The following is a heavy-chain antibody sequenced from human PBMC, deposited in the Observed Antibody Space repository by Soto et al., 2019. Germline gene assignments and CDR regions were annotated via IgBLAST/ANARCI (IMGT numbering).Heavy chain of an antibody. CDR2: ISWNSGSI. D-gene: IGHD3-10*01. CDR1: GFTFDDYA. V-gene: IGHV3-9*01. CDR3: AKDMRSSGSYAFDI. Sequence: GGSLRLSCAASGFTFDDYAMHWVRQAPGKGLEWVSGISWNSGSIGYADSVKGRFTISRDNAKNSLYLQMNSLRAEDTALYYCAKDMRSSGSYAFDIWGQGTMVTVSS. J-gene: IGHJ3*02.